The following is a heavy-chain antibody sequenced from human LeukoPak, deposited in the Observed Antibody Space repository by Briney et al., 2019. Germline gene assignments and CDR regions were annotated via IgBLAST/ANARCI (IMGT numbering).Heavy chain of an antibody. CDR3: AKFRYHSNDNNYLDFNY. V-gene: IGHV3-23*01. CDR1: GFTFSSYA. D-gene: IGHD3-22*01. CDR2: ISGSGGHT. Sequence: PGGSLRLSCAASGFTFSSYAMGWVRQAPGKGPEWVSSISGSGGHTYFADSVKGRFTISRDNSKNTLDLLMNCLKVEDTAVYYCAKFRYHSNDNNYLDFNYWGQGTLVTVSS. J-gene: IGHJ4*02.